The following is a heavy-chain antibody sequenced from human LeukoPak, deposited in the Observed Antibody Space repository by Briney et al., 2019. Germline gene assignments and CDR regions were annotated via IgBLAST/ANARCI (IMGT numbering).Heavy chain of an antibody. CDR3: ARRYCSSTSCLIDY. CDR1: GFTFSNYW. Sequence: PGGSLRLSCAASGFTFSNYWMIWVRQAPGKGLEWVGNIKQDGSEKRYADSVRGRFSISRDNAQTSLYLQMNSLRAEDTAVYYCARRYCSSTSCLIDYWGQGTLVTVSS. CDR2: IKQDGSEK. J-gene: IGHJ4*02. V-gene: IGHV3-7*04. D-gene: IGHD2-2*01.